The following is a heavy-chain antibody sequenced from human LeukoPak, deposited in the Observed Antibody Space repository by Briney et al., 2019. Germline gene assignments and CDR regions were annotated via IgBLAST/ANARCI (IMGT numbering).Heavy chain of an antibody. CDR1: GYTFTSYG. V-gene: IGHV1-18*01. J-gene: IGHJ3*02. D-gene: IGHD2-15*01. CDR2: ISANNGNT. Sequence: ASVKVSCKASGYTFTSYGIDWVRQAPGQGLEWMGWISANNGNTNYAQKFQRRVTMTTDTSTSTAYTELRSLRSDDTAVYFCARERVVAATTMGTFDIWGQGTMVTVSS. CDR3: ARERVVAATTMGTFDI.